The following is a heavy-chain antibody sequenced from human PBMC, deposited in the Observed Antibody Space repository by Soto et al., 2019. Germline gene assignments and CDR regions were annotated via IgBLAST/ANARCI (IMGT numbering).Heavy chain of an antibody. CDR3: AKDSLSSGWYINH. Sequence: GGSLRLSCAASGFTFSSYGMHWVRQAPGKGLEWVAVISYDGSNKYYADSVKGRFTISRDNSKNTLYLQMNSLRAEDTAVYYCAKDSLSSGWYINHWGQGTLVTVSS. J-gene: IGHJ5*02. CDR2: ISYDGSNK. D-gene: IGHD6-19*01. V-gene: IGHV3-30*18. CDR1: GFTFSSYG.